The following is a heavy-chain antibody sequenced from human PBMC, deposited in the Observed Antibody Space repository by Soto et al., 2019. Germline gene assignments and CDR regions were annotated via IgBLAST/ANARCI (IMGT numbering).Heavy chain of an antibody. D-gene: IGHD6-19*01. CDR3: TTPVPIAVAEIFDY. CDR1: GFTFSNAW. J-gene: IGHJ4*02. V-gene: IGHV3-15*01. Sequence: GGSLRLSCAASGFTFSNAWMSWVRQAPGKGLEWVGRIKSKTDGGTTDYAAPVKGRFTISRDDSKNTLYLQMNSLKTEDTAVYYCTTPVPIAVAEIFDYWGQGTLVTVSS. CDR2: IKSKTDGGTT.